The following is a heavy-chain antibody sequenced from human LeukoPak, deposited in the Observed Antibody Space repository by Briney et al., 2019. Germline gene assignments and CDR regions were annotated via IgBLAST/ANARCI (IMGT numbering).Heavy chain of an antibody. V-gene: IGHV4-39*01. CDR3: VRQAEGAGAVPYFDY. J-gene: IGHJ4*02. CDR1: VDSISSATYYY. D-gene: IGHD4/OR15-4a*01. CDR2: IYNSRRT. Sequence: PSETLSVTCTVSVDSISSATYYYWGWLRHPPGKGLEWVGSIYNSRRTYYNPSLKSRLTISVDPSQNLFYLKLTSLPAPDTAVYYCVRQAEGAGAVPYFDYWGQGTLVTVSS.